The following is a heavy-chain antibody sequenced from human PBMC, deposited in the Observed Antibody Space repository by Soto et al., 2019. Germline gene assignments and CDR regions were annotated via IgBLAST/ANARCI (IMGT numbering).Heavy chain of an antibody. V-gene: IGHV1-8*01. CDR1: GYTFTSYD. CDR3: ARDDELAAACY. D-gene: IGHD6-13*01. J-gene: IGHJ4*02. CDR2: MNPNSGNT. Sequence: ASVKVSCKASGYTFTSYDINWVPQATGQGLEWMGWMNPNSGNTGYAQKFQGRVTMTRNTSISTAYMELSSLRSEDTAVYYCARDDELAAACYWGQGNLLTVSA.